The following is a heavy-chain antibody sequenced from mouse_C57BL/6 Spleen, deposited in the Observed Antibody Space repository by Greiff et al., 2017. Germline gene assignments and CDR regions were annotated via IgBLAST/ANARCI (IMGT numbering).Heavy chain of an antibody. CDR2: ISSGSSTI. CDR1: GFTFSDYG. Sequence: EVQLVESGGGLVKPGGSLKLSCAASGFTFSDYGMHWVRQAPEKGLEWVAYISSGSSTIYYADTVKGRFTISRDNAKNTLFLQMTSLRSEDTAMYYCARGYDYDWFAYWGQGTLVTVSA. CDR3: ARGYDYDWFAY. D-gene: IGHD2-4*01. J-gene: IGHJ3*01. V-gene: IGHV5-17*01.